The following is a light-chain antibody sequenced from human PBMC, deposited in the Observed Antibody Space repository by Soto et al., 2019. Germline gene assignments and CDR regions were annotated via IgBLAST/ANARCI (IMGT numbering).Light chain of an antibody. Sequence: QSVPTQPASVSGSPGQSITISCTGTSSDVGAFNYVSWYLQYPGKAPKLMIYEVGNRPSGVSNRFSGSKSGNTASLTISGLQAEDEADYYCCSYASGSIYVFGTGTKVTVL. CDR3: CSYASGSIYV. CDR2: EVG. V-gene: IGLV2-14*01. J-gene: IGLJ1*01. CDR1: SSDVGAFNY.